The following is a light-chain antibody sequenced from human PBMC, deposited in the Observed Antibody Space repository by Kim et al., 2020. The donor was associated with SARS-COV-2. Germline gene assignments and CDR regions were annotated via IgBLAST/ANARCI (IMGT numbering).Light chain of an antibody. CDR3: QQYYSTPPS. Sequence: RATLNCKSSQTVLYNSNNQNYLAWYQQNPGQAPKLIIYWASIRESGVSDRFSGSGSETDFTLTISSLQAEDVAVYYCQQYYSTPPSFGQGTKLEI. CDR2: WAS. J-gene: IGKJ2*03. V-gene: IGKV4-1*01. CDR1: QTVLYNSNNQNY.